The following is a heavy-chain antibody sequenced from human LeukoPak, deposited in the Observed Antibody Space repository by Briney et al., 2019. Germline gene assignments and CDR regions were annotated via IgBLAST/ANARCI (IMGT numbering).Heavy chain of an antibody. J-gene: IGHJ4*02. CDR2: XXYSGST. CDR1: GGSIXXXX. Sequence: KPSETLSLTCTXSGGSIXXXXXXXXXXXXXXXLXXXXXXXYSGSTNYNPSLKSXVXISXDTSKNQFSLKLSSVTAADTAVYYCARHAGDVVVVAAPFDYWGQGTLVTVSS. V-gene: IGHV4-59*08. CDR3: ARHAGDVVVVAAPFDY. D-gene: IGHD2-15*01.